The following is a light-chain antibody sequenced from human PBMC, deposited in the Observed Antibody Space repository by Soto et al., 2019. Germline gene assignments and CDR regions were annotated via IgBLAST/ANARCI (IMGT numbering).Light chain of an antibody. CDR1: QSVSTNY. J-gene: IGKJ1*01. Sequence: EIVLTQSPGTLSLSPGERATLSCRASQSVSTNYLAWYQQKPGQAPRLLIYGASSRATGIPDRFSGSGSGTDFTLTISRLEPEDFAVYYCQQYGSSPRFGQGTKVDIK. CDR3: QQYGSSPR. CDR2: GAS. V-gene: IGKV3-20*01.